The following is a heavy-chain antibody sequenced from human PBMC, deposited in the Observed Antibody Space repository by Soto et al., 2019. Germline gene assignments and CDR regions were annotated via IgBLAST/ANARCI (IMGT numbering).Heavy chain of an antibody. CDR1: RYTFSSYS. V-gene: IGHV3-23*01. Sequence: PGGSRRLSFAASRYTFSSYSMSWVRQAPGKGLEWVSAISGRGGSTYYADSVKGRFTIFRDNSKNTLYLQMNSLRAEDTAVYYCAKETITYYYDSSGSLDYLGQGTLVPVS. J-gene: IGHJ4*02. CDR3: AKETITYYYDSSGSLDY. D-gene: IGHD3-22*01. CDR2: ISGRGGST.